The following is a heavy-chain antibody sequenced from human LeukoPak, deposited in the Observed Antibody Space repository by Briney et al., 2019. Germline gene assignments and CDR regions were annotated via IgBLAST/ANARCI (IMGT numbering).Heavy chain of an antibody. CDR2: ISWNSGSI. Sequence: GGSLRLSCAASGFTFSDYYMSWIRQAPGKGLEWVSGISWNSGSIGYADSVKGRFTISRDNAKNSLYLQMNSLRAEDTALYYCAKGGRYYYGSGSYWGQGTLVTVSS. CDR3: AKGGRYYYGSGSY. CDR1: GFTFSDYY. D-gene: IGHD3-10*01. V-gene: IGHV3-9*01. J-gene: IGHJ4*02.